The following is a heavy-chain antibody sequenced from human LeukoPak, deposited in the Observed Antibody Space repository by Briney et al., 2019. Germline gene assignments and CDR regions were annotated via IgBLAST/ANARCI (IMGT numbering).Heavy chain of an antibody. Sequence: PGGSLRLSCAASGFTFSTYTMNRVRQAPGKGLEWVASIRSSSTDIYYVDSVKGRFTISRDNAKNSLYLQMNSLRAEDTAVYYCARIRVGGNDYFDYWGQGTLVTVSS. D-gene: IGHD1-26*01. V-gene: IGHV3-21*01. CDR3: ARIRVGGNDYFDY. CDR1: GFTFSTYT. CDR2: IRSSSTDI. J-gene: IGHJ4*02.